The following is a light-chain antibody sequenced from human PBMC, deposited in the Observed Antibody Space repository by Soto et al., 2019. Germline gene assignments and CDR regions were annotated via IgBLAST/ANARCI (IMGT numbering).Light chain of an antibody. CDR1: ESVSSGY. CDR2: GAS. Sequence: EIVLTQSPGTLSLSPGERATLSCRASESVSSGYLAWYQQRPGQAPRLLIYGASFRATGIPDRFSGSGSGTDFTLTISRLEPEDFAVYYCQQYGSSGTFGQGTKVDIK. CDR3: QQYGSSGT. V-gene: IGKV3-20*01. J-gene: IGKJ1*01.